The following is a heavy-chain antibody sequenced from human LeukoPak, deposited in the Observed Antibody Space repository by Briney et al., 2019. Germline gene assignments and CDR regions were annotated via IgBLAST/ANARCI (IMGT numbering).Heavy chain of an antibody. CDR2: IKQDGSEK. CDR1: GFTFSSYW. D-gene: IGHD3-9*01. CDR3: ARGGGGYDILTG. J-gene: IGHJ4*02. Sequence: GGSLRLSCAASGFTFSSYWMSWVRRAPGKGLEWVANIKQDGSEKYYVDSVKGRFTISRDNAKNSLYLQMNSLRAEDTAVYYCARGGGGYDILTGWGQGTLVTVPS. V-gene: IGHV3-7*01.